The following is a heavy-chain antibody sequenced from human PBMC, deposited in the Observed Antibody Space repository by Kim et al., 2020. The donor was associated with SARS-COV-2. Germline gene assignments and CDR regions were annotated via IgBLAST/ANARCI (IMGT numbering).Heavy chain of an antibody. J-gene: IGHJ6*03. Sequence: GGSLRLSCAASGFTFRSYGMHWVRQAPGKGLEWVAVIWNDGTNRFYADSVRGRFTISRDNSKDTVYLQMNSLRGEDTAVYHCARGDSTTSYYYYMDVWGKGTTVTVSS. V-gene: IGHV3-33*01. CDR1: GFTFRSYG. CDR3: ARGDSTTSYYYYMDV. D-gene: IGHD6-13*01. CDR2: IWNDGTNR.